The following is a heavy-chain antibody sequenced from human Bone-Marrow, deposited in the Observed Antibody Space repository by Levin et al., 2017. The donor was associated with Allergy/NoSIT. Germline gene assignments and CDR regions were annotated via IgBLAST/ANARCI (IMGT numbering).Heavy chain of an antibody. Sequence: SPTLSLPCSVSGGSIRSNTHNWGWIRQPPGKGLEWIGSISSSGDLYYNPSLKSRLTISADSSENHFSLELRSVTAADTAVYYCARLPSSTSRFDLWGQGFLVTVSS. CDR3: ARLPSSTSRFDL. J-gene: IGHJ4*01. D-gene: IGHD2-2*01. CDR1: GGSIRSNTHN. V-gene: IGHV4-39*02. CDR2: ISSSGDL.